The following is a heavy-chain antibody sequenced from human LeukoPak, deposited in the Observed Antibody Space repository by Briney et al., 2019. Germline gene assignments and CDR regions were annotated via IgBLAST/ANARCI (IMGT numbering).Heavy chain of an antibody. CDR3: ARARTSNANDAFDI. V-gene: IGHV3-48*03. D-gene: IGHD2-8*01. Sequence: GGSLRLSCAASGFTFSSYEMNWVRQAPGKGLEWVSYISSSGSTIYYADSVKDRFTISRDNAKNSLYLQMNSLRAEDTAVYYCARARTSNANDAFDIWGQGTMVSVSS. CDR2: ISSSGSTI. CDR1: GFTFSSYE. J-gene: IGHJ3*02.